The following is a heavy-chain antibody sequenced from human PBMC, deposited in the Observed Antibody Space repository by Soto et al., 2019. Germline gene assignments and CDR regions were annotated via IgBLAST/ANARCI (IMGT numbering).Heavy chain of an antibody. CDR2: ISSSSSYI. D-gene: IGHD5-18*01. CDR3: ARDPTWIQLSFDY. CDR1: GFTFSSYI. V-gene: IGHV3-21*01. Sequence: PGGSLRLSCAASGFTFSSYIMNWVRQAPGKGLEWDSSISSSSSYIYYADSVKGRFTISRDNAKNSLYLQMNSQRAEDTAVYYCARDPTWIQLSFDYWGQGTLVTVSS. J-gene: IGHJ4*02.